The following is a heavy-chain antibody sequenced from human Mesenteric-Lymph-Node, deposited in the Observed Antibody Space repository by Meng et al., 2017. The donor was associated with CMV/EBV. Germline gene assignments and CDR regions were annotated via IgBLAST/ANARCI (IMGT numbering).Heavy chain of an antibody. CDR3: ARDHYYDSSGYPPEAFDI. Sequence: GESLKISCAASGFTFSSYWMHWVRQAPGKGLVWVSRINSDGSSTSYADSVKGRFTISRDNAKNTLYLQMNSLRAEDTAVYYCARDHYYDSSGYPPEAFDIWGQGTMVTVSS. V-gene: IGHV3-74*01. CDR2: INSDGSST. D-gene: IGHD3-22*01. J-gene: IGHJ3*02. CDR1: GFTFSSYW.